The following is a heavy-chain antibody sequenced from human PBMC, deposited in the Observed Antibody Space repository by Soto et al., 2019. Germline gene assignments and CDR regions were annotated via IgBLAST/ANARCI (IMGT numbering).Heavy chain of an antibody. CDR1: GFIFSDYE. CDR3: ARDGAEAGTFDY. Sequence: GGSLRLSCAASGFIFSDYEINWVRQAPGKGLEWVSYISGSGLTIYYADSVKGRFTISRDNSKNTLNLQMNSLRTEDTAVYYCARDGAEAGTFDYWGQGTLVTVSS. J-gene: IGHJ4*02. D-gene: IGHD6-13*01. V-gene: IGHV3-48*03. CDR2: ISGSGLTI.